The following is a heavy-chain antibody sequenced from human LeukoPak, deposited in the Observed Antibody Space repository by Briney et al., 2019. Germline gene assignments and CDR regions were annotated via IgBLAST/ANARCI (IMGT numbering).Heavy chain of an antibody. J-gene: IGHJ5*02. V-gene: IGHV4-4*07. Sequence: PSETLSLTCTVSGASISNLYLSWIRQPAGKGLEWIGRLYVSGSTNYNTSLKSRVTMSVASTTTQYFLKMTAVTAADTGVYSSARDSGTTEEVKFDPWGQGTLVTVSS. CDR1: GASISNLY. D-gene: IGHD3-10*01. CDR3: ARDSGTTEEVKFDP. CDR2: LYVSGST.